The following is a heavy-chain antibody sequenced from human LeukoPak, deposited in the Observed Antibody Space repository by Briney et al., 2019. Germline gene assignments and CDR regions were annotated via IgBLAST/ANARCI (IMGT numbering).Heavy chain of an antibody. CDR3: ARGYYYDSSGYYYPDAFDI. CDR1: GFTFDDYG. Sequence: GGSLRLSCAASGFTFDDYGMSWVRQAPGKGLEWVSGINWNGGSTGYADSVKGRFTISRENAKNSLYLQMNSLRAGDTAVYYCARGYYYDSSGYYYPDAFDIWGQGTMVTVSS. V-gene: IGHV3-20*04. D-gene: IGHD3-22*01. CDR2: INWNGGST. J-gene: IGHJ3*02.